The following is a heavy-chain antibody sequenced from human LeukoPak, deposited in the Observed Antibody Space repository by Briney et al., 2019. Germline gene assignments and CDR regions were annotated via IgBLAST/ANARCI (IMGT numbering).Heavy chain of an antibody. D-gene: IGHD5-12*01. CDR1: GGSVSSGSYY. CDR3: ARGDIVATHFDY. CDR2: IYYSGST. V-gene: IGHV4-61*01. J-gene: IGHJ4*02. Sequence: ASETLSLTCTVSGGSVSSGSYYWRWIRQPPGKGLEWIGYIYYSGSTNYNPSLKSRVTISVDTSKNQFSLKLSSVTAADTAVYYCARGDIVATHFDYWGQGTLVTVSS.